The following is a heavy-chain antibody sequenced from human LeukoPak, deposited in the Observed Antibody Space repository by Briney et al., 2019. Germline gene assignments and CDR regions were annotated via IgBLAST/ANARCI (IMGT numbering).Heavy chain of an antibody. CDR1: GYTFTSYG. Sequence: GASVKVSCKASGYTFTSYGISWVRQAPGQGLEWMGWIGAYNGNTNYAQKLQGRVTMTTDTSTSTAYMELRSLRSDDTAVYYCARDLGTPYSGSYYYYYGMDVWGQGTTVTVSS. CDR3: ARDLGTPYSGSYYYYYGMDV. V-gene: IGHV1-18*01. D-gene: IGHD1-26*01. J-gene: IGHJ6*02. CDR2: IGAYNGNT.